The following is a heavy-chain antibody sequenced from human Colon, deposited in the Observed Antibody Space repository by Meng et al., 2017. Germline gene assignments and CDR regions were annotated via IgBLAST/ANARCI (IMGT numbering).Heavy chain of an antibody. CDR2: IYSSGRT. CDR3: AREGPIAVAGYDY. CDR1: GVAVKRGIYY. V-gene: IGHV4-61*01. D-gene: IGHD6-19*01. J-gene: IGHJ4*02. Sequence: QVQLQWSGPGLVVLSVTLSLTCNVSGVAVKRGIYYWNWIRQPPGKTLEWIGYIYSSGRTTYNPSLKSRVTISLDTPKNQFSLKLTSVTAADTAVYYCAREGPIAVAGYDYWGQGTLVTVSS.